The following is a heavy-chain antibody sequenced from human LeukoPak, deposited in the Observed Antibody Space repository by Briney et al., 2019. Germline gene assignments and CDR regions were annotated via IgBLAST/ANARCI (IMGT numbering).Heavy chain of an antibody. CDR2: IYYSGST. CDR3: ARDLTEDDAFDI. D-gene: IGHD1-14*01. CDR1: GGSISSYY. V-gene: IGHV4-59*01. Sequence: SETLSLTCTVSGGSISSYYWSWIRQPPGKGLEWIGYIYYSGSTNYNPSLKSRVTISVDTSKNQFSLKLSSVTAADTAVYYCARDLTEDDAFDIRGQGTMVTVSS. J-gene: IGHJ3*02.